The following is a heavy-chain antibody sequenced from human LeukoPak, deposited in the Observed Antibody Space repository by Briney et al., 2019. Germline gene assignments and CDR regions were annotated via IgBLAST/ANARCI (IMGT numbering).Heavy chain of an antibody. CDR2: IIPIFGTA. Sequence: ASVKVSCKASGGTFSSYAISWVRQAPGQGLEWLGGIIPIFGTANYAQKFQGRVTITTDESTSTAYMELSSLRSEDTAVYYCASSYRSDDYYYMDVWGKGTTITVSS. V-gene: IGHV1-69*05. CDR3: ASSYRSDDYYYMDV. D-gene: IGHD3-10*01. CDR1: GGTFSSYA. J-gene: IGHJ6*03.